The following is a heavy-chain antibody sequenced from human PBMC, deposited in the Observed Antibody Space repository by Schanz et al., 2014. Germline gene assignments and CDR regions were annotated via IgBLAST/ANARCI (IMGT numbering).Heavy chain of an antibody. V-gene: IGHV3-21*06. CDR2: LSFDSRHI. J-gene: IGHJ4*02. Sequence: EVQLVESGGGLVKPGGSLRLSCTASGFSFDSYNMNWVRQSPGKGLEWVAFLSFDSRHIYYADSVKGRFTISRDNAKSQLHPQMNSRRADDTAVYYCARDGVAATTDFEYWGQGALVTVSS. CDR3: ARDGVAATTDFEY. CDR1: GFSFDSYN. D-gene: IGHD1-1*01.